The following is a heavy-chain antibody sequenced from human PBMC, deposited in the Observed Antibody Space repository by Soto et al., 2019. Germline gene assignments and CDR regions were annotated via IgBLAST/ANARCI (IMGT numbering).Heavy chain of an antibody. CDR2: IYPGDSDT. D-gene: IGHD3-3*01. CDR3: ARLLLYPPFWSGYYEGGARYYGMDV. V-gene: IGHV5-51*01. Sequence: GASLQISSKFSGYSFTSYWVGWVRKMPGKGLEWMGIIYPGDSDTRYIPSFQGQVTISADKSISIAYLQWSSLKASDTAMYYCARLLLYPPFWSGYYEGGARYYGMDVWGQGTTVTVSS. J-gene: IGHJ6*02. CDR1: GYSFTSYW.